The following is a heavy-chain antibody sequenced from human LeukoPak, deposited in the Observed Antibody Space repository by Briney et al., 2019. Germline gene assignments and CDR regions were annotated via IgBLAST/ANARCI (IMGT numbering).Heavy chain of an antibody. Sequence: PGGSLRLSCAASVFTFSSYGMHWVRQAPGKGLEWVAFIRYDGSNKYYADSVKGRFTISRDNSKNTLYLQMNSLRAEDAAVYYCAKDHCSSTSCYAGGYFDYWGQGTLVTVSS. J-gene: IGHJ4*02. D-gene: IGHD2-2*01. CDR1: VFTFSSYG. CDR3: AKDHCSSTSCYAGGYFDY. CDR2: IRYDGSNK. V-gene: IGHV3-30*02.